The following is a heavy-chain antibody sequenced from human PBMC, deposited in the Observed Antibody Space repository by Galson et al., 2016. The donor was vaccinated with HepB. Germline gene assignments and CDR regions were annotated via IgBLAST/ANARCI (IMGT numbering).Heavy chain of an antibody. CDR3: ARDLTTWYTTCWYVFDY. CDR2: MSYDGSNK. CDR1: KFSFTAYG. D-gene: IGHD6-19*01. V-gene: IGHV3-33*01. Sequence: SLRLSCAASKFSFTAYGMHWVRQAPGKGLEWVAVMSYDGSNKYYADSVKGRFTISRDNSKNTLYLQMNSLRVEDTAVYYCARDLTTWYTTCWYVFDYWGLGTLVTVSS. J-gene: IGHJ4*02.